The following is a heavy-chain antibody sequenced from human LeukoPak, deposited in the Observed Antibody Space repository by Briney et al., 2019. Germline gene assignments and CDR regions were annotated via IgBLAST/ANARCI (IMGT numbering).Heavy chain of an antibody. D-gene: IGHD5-18*01. Sequence: PGESLRLSCATSGFTFSRYAMTWVRQAPGRGLEWVSAISENGYSTYYADSVKGRFTISRDNFRNTLYLQMNSLRAEDAAIYYCAKEESRHTDFDYWGQGTLVTVSS. J-gene: IGHJ4*02. CDR3: AKEESRHTDFDY. CDR1: GFTFSRYA. V-gene: IGHV3-23*01. CDR2: ISENGYST.